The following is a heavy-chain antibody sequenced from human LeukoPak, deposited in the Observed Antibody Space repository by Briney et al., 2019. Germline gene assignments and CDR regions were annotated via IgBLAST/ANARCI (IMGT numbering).Heavy chain of an antibody. CDR3: AMSGWYHNTKYNWFDP. J-gene: IGHJ5*02. V-gene: IGHV1-69*05. CDR2: IIPIFGTA. CDR1: GGTFSSYA. Sequence: GSSVKVSCKASGGTFSSYAIIWVRQAPGQGLEWMGGIIPIFGTANYAQKFQGRVTITTDESTSTAYMELSSLRSEDTAVYYCAMSGWYHNTKYNWFDPWGQGTLVTVSS. D-gene: IGHD6-19*01.